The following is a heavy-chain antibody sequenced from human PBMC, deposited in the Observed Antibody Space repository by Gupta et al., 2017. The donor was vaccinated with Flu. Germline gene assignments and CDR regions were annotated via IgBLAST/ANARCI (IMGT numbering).Heavy chain of an antibody. CDR1: GVSITENNW. J-gene: IGHJ4*02. Sequence: QVQLQESGPGLVKPSETLSLNCDVSGVSITENNWWSLVRQSPGKGLEWIWEIHHTGGSNFNPYLKSRVTMSVAKSKNQFSLDLWSVTAADTATYYCVRGPGLTDLGDYLDYWGQGILITVSS. V-gene: IGHV4-4*02. CDR3: VRGPGLTDLGDYLDY. CDR2: IHHTGGS. D-gene: IGHD7-27*01.